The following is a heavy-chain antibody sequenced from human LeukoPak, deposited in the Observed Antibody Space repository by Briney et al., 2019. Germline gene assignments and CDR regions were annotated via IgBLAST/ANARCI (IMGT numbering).Heavy chain of an antibody. D-gene: IGHD3-22*01. CDR2: IIPIFGTA. V-gene: IGHV1-69*05. CDR3: ARGRAYYYDSSGYDYGY. CDR1: GGTFSSYA. J-gene: IGHJ4*02. Sequence: GASVKVSCKASGGTFSSYAISWVRQAPGQGLEWMGRIIPIFGTANYAQKFQGRVTITTDESTSTAYMELSSLRSDDTAVYYCARGRAYYYDSSGYDYGYWGQGTLVTVSS.